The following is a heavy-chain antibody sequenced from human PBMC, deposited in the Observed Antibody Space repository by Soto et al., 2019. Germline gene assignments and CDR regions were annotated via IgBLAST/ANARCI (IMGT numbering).Heavy chain of an antibody. CDR3: AKAVAGTEHDAFDI. V-gene: IGHV1-3*01. CDR2: INAGDGNT. Sequence: GASVKLSCTGSGYTFTNLPRRWVRQAPGQRLEWMGWINAGDGNTNYAQMFQGRVTMTRDTSTSTAYMELRSLRSDDTAVYYCAKAVAGTEHDAFDIWGQGTMVTVSS. D-gene: IGHD6-19*01. CDR1: GYTFTNLP. J-gene: IGHJ3*02.